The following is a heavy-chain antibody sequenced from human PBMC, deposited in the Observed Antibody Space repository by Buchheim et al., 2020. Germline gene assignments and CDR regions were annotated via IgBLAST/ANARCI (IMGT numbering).Heavy chain of an antibody. CDR3: ARVPTSITIFGVVIGTGGMSWFDP. J-gene: IGHJ5*02. V-gene: IGHV1-69*06. CDR2: IIPIFGTA. D-gene: IGHD3-3*01. CDR1: GGTFSSYA. Sequence: QVQLVQSGAEVKKPGSSVKVSCKASGGTFSSYAISWVRQAPGQGLEWMGGIIPIFGTANYAQKFQGRVTMTRNTSISTAYMELSSLRSEDTAVYYCARVPTSITIFGVVIGTGGMSWFDPWGQGTL.